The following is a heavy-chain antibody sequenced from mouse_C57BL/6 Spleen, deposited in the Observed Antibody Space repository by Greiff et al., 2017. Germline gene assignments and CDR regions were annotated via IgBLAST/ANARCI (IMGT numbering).Heavy chain of an antibody. CDR2: ISSGGDYL. D-gene: IGHD2-3*01. CDR1: GFTFSSYA. V-gene: IGHV5-9-1*02. J-gene: IGHJ1*03. Sequence: EVMLVESGEGLVKPGGSLKLSCAASGFTFSSYAMSWVRQTPEKRLEWVAYISSGGDYLYYADTVKGRFTISRDNARNTLYLQMSSLKSEDTAMYYCTRDRGYDGYYWYFDVWGTGTTVTVSS. CDR3: TRDRGYDGYYWYFDV.